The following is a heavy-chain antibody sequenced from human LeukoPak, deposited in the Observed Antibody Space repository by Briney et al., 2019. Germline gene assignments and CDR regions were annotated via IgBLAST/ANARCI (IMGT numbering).Heavy chain of an antibody. CDR1: GFAFSSYA. D-gene: IGHD2-21*02. CDR3: ARSIVVVTYLAY. J-gene: IGHJ4*02. CDR2: ISYDGNNK. Sequence: PGGSLRLSCAASGFAFSSYALHWVRQAPGQGLQWVASISYDGNNKYYADSVRGRFTISRDSAKNTLYLQMNSLSTEDTAMYYCARSIVVVTYLAYWGQGTPVTVSS. V-gene: IGHV3-30-3*01.